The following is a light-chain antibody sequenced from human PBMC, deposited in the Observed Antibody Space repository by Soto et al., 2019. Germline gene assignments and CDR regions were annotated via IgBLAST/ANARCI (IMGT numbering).Light chain of an antibody. Sequence: QSVLTQPASVSGAPGQRVTISCTGSSSNIGAGYDVHWYQQLPGTAPKLLMYGNSNRPSGVPDRFSGSKSGTSASLAITGLQAEDEADYYCQSYDSSLSGSEVFGTGTKLTVL. CDR2: GNS. J-gene: IGLJ1*01. V-gene: IGLV1-40*01. CDR3: QSYDSSLSGSEV. CDR1: SSNIGAGYD.